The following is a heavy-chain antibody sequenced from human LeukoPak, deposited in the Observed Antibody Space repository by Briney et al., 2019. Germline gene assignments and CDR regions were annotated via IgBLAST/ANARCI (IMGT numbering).Heavy chain of an antibody. Sequence: GGSLRLSCAASGFTFSDSSIHWVRQASGKGLEWIGLMEKELNGYASAYAASVRGRFTISRDDSQNTAYLQMDSLKTEDTALYYCTRDSGTYNWLDPWGQGTLVTVSS. D-gene: IGHD1-26*01. CDR3: TRDSGTYNWLDP. CDR1: GFTFSDSS. J-gene: IGHJ5*02. V-gene: IGHV3-73*01. CDR2: MEKELNGYAS.